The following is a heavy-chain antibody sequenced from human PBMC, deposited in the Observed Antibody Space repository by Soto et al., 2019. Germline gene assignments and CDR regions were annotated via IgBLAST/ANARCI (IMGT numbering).Heavy chain of an antibody. CDR2: IYYSGST. J-gene: IGHJ4*02. Sequence: QVQLQESGPGLVKPSQTLSLTCTVSGGSISSGGYYWSWIRKHPGKGLEWIGYIYYSGSTYYNPSLKSRVTISVDTSKNQFSLKLSSVTAADTAVYYCARFSYYYDSSGYYVPGRVFDYWGQGTLVTVSS. CDR1: GGSISSGGYY. CDR3: ARFSYYYDSSGYYVPGRVFDY. V-gene: IGHV4-31*03. D-gene: IGHD3-22*01.